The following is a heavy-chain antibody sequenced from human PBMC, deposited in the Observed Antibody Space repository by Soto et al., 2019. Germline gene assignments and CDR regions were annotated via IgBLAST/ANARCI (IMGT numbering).Heavy chain of an antibody. D-gene: IGHD5-18*01. CDR3: ARALGYSYGNWFDP. CDR1: GGSISSYY. V-gene: IGHV4-59*01. J-gene: IGHJ5*02. CDR2: IYYSGST. Sequence: LSLTCSVSGGSISSYYWSWIRQPPGKGLEWIGYIYYSGSTNFNPSLKSRVTISVDTSKNQFSLKLSSVTAADTAVYYCARALGYSYGNWFDPWGQGTLVTVSS.